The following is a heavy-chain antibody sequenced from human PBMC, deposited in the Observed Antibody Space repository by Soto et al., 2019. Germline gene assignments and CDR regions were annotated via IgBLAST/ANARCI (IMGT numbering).Heavy chain of an antibody. CDR2: IIPIFGTA. CDR3: ARETRYFFYGMDV. CDR1: GGTFSSYA. J-gene: IGHJ6*02. Sequence: QEQLVQSGAEVKKPGSSVKVSCKSSGGTFSSYAINWVRQAPGQGLEWMGGIIPIFGTANYAQNFQDRVTITADVAMNTAYMELSILRSADTAMYYWARETRYFFYGMDVWGQGTTVTVSS. V-gene: IGHV1-69*01.